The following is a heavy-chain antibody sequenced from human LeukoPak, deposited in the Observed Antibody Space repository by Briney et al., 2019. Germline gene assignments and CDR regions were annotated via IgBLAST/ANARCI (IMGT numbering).Heavy chain of an antibody. J-gene: IGHJ6*02. CDR1: GGSFSGYY. D-gene: IGHD3-10*01. Sequence: SETLPLTCAVYGGSFSGYYWSWIRQPPGKGLEWIGEVNHSGSTNYNPSLKSRVTISVDTSKNQFSLKLSSVTAADTAVYYCARAPHYYGSSYYYYGMDVWGQGTTVTVSS. CDR3: ARAPHYYGSSYYYYGMDV. V-gene: IGHV4-34*01. CDR2: VNHSGST.